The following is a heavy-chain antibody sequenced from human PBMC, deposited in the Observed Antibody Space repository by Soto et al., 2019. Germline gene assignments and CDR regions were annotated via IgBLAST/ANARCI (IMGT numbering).Heavy chain of an antibody. CDR2: INPDGSEK. CDR1: GFTFSRHW. Sequence: GGSLRLSCAASGFTFSRHWMTWVRQAPGKGLEWVANINPDGSEKFSVDSVKGRFTISRDNAKNTLYLQMNSLRAEDTAVYSFATGYSSSPLFEDYCDNWGQGALVTVSS. V-gene: IGHV3-7*01. CDR3: ATGYSSSPLFEDYCDN. J-gene: IGHJ4*02. D-gene: IGHD6-13*01.